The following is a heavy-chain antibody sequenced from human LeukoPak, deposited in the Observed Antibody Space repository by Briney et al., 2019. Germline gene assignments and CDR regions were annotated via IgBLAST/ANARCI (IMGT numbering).Heavy chain of an antibody. J-gene: IGHJ5*02. D-gene: IGHD2-21*01. V-gene: IGHV1-3*01. CDR1: GYTFTSYA. Sequence: VASVKVSCKASGYTFTSYAMHWVRQAPGQRLEWMGWINAGNGNTKYSQKFQGRVTITRDTSASTIYMELSSLRSEDTAVYYCARAFVIRNWFDPWGQGTLVTVSS. CDR3: ARAFVIRNWFDP. CDR2: INAGNGNT.